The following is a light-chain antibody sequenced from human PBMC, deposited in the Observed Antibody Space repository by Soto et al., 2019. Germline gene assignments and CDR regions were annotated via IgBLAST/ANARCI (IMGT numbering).Light chain of an antibody. Sequence: EIVLTQSPGTLSLSPGERATLSCRASQRVSSSYLAWYQQKPGQAPRLLIYDASNRAIGVPDRFSGSGSGTDFTLTISRLEFEDVAMYYCQRYGRSAAVFTFGPGTKVEIK. V-gene: IGKV3-20*01. CDR2: DAS. CDR1: QRVSSSY. J-gene: IGKJ3*01. CDR3: QRYGRSAAVFT.